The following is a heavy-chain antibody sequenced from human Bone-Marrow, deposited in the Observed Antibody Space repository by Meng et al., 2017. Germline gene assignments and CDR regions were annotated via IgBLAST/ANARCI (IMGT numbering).Heavy chain of an antibody. Sequence: VRLAQSGVEVKRPGASVKAHCKASGYTFPDYWLHGVRRAPGQGLEWMGLINPKSGDTHYAQRFQGRVTMPGDTSISTAYMELSGLRYDDTAMYYCARDEDISAAGKLFGDYWGQGTLVTVSS. V-gene: IGHV1-2*06. CDR3: ARDEDISAAGKLFGDY. D-gene: IGHD6-13*01. CDR1: GYTFPDYW. J-gene: IGHJ4*02. CDR2: INPKSGDT.